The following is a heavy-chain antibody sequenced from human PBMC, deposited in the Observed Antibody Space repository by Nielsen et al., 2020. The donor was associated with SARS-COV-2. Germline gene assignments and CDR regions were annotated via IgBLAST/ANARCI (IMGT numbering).Heavy chain of an antibody. CDR2: ISAYNGNT. V-gene: IGHV1-18*01. J-gene: IGHJ3*01. CDR3: ARALRGRSSCTV. Sequence: GGSLRLSCAASGFTFSSYWMSWVRQAPGQGLEWMGWISAYNGNTNYAQKLQGRVTMTTDTSTSTAYMELRSLRSDDTAVYYCARALRGRSSCTVWGQGTMVTVSS. CDR1: GFTFSSYW. D-gene: IGHD6-13*01.